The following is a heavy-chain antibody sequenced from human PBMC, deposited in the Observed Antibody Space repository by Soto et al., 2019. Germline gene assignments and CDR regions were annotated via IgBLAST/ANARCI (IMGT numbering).Heavy chain of an antibody. CDR2: ISGSGGTT. CDR1: GLTFSSYA. Sequence: EVQLLESGGGLVQPGGSLRLSCAASGLTFSSYAMNWVRQAPGKGLEWVSGISGSGGTTYYADSVKGRFTISRDNSKNTLYLQMKSLRAGDTAVYYCAKETSNSGCFDYWGQGTLVTVSS. CDR3: AKETSNSGCFDY. V-gene: IGHV3-23*01. D-gene: IGHD6-19*01. J-gene: IGHJ4*02.